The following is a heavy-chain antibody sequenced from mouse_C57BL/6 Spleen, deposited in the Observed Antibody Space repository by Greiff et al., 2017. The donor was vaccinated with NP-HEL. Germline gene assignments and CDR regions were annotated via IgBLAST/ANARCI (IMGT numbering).Heavy chain of an antibody. Sequence: EVQLVESEGGLVQPGSSMKLSCTASGFTFSDYYMAWVRQVPEKGLEWVANINYDGSSTYYLDSLKSRFIISRDNAKNILYLQMSSLKSEDTATYYCAREGENYGSSYGYFDVWGTGTTVTVSS. CDR2: INYDGSST. V-gene: IGHV5-16*01. D-gene: IGHD1-1*01. CDR1: GFTFSDYY. CDR3: AREGENYGSSYGYFDV. J-gene: IGHJ1*03.